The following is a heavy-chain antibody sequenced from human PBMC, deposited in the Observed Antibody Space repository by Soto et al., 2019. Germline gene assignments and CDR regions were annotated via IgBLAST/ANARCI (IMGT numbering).Heavy chain of an antibody. CDR2: IFYGGSP. V-gene: IGHV4-59*01. Sequence: QVQLQESGPGLMKPSETLSLTCTVSGGSMSSYYWSWIRQSPGKGLEWIGYIFYGGSPNYNPSLKSRVTISVDSSKNQFSLKLTSVAAADTAIYYCARMGRYCRGGSCYSRGLDPWGQGTLVTVSS. J-gene: IGHJ5*02. D-gene: IGHD2-15*01. CDR1: GGSMSSYY. CDR3: ARMGRYCRGGSCYSRGLDP.